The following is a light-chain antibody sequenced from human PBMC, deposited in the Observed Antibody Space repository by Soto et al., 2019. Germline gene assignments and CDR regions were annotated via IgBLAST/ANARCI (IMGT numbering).Light chain of an antibody. CDR2: GAS. CDR1: QTINNN. CDR3: QQYNNWPPIT. V-gene: IGKV3-15*01. Sequence: VLAQAPAPPSVSPGGRGPLSCRASQTINNNVAWYQLKDGQVPTLVIYGASTRATGIPARFSGSGSGTEFTLTISSLQSEDFAVYYCQQYNNWPPITFGQGTRLEIK. J-gene: IGKJ5*01.